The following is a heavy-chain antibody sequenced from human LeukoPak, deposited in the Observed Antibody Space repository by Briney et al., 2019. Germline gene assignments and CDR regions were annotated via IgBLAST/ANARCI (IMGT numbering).Heavy chain of an antibody. V-gene: IGHV3-30*03. CDR3: ARDGVGTTPIDY. J-gene: IGHJ4*02. CDR2: ISYDGNNK. Sequence: GGSLRLSCAASGFTFNNYGMHWVRQAPGKGLEWVAVISYDGNNKYSADSVKGRFIISRDNSKNTLYLQMNSLRAEGTAVYYCARDGVGTTPIDYWGQGTLVSVSS. D-gene: IGHD1-26*01. CDR1: GFTFNNYG.